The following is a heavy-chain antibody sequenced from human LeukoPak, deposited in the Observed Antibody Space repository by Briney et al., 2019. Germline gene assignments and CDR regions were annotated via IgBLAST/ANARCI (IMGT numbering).Heavy chain of an antibody. CDR2: IYYSGST. J-gene: IGHJ6*02. CDR3: ARVVSSSRFDYYYGMDV. V-gene: IGHV4-39*07. CDR1: GGSISSSSYY. Sequence: SETLSLTCTVSGGSISSSSYYWGWIRQPPGKGLEWIGSIYYSGSTYYNPSLKSRVTISVDTSKNQFSLKLGSVTAADTAVYYCARVVSSSRFDYYYGMDVWGQGTTVTVSS. D-gene: IGHD2-2*01.